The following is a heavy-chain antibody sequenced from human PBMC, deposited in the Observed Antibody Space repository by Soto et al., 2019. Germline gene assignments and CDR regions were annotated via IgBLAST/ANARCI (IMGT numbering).Heavy chain of an antibody. CDR3: ARDHSGYYLDY. D-gene: IGHD5-12*01. J-gene: IGHJ4*02. CDR1: GFTFSAYG. CDR2: IWYDGSNK. Sequence: QVQLVESGGGVVQPGRSLRLSCAPSGFTFSAYGMHWVRQAPGKGLEWVAVIWYDGSNKYYGDSVKGRFAISRDDSRNTLYLQMNSLRAEDTAVYYCARDHSGYYLDYWGQGTLVTVSS. V-gene: IGHV3-33*01.